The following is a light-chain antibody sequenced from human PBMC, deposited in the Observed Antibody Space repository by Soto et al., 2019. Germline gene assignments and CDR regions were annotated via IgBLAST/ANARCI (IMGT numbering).Light chain of an antibody. Sequence: EIVMTQSPVTLSVSPGERATLSCRASQNISRSLAWYQQKPGQGPSLLIYGTSTRAGGVPARFSGGGSGTDFTLTISSLEPEDFAVYYCHQRSSWPITFGQGTRLEIK. CDR1: QNISRS. CDR3: HQRSSWPIT. J-gene: IGKJ5*01. CDR2: GTS. V-gene: IGKV3-15*01.